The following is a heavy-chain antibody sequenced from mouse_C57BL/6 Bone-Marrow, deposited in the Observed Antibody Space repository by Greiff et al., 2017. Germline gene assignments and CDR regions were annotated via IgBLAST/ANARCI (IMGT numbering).Heavy chain of an antibody. CDR2: IYPSDSET. V-gene: IGHV1-61*01. Sequence: QVQLQQSGAELVRPGSSVKLSCKASGYTFTSYWMDWVKQRPGQGLEWIGNIYPSDSETHYNQKFKDKATLTVDKSSSTAYMQLSSLTSEDSAVYYCARERKLWYFDVWGTGTTVTVSS. J-gene: IGHJ1*03. CDR3: ARERKLWYFDV. CDR1: GYTFTSYW.